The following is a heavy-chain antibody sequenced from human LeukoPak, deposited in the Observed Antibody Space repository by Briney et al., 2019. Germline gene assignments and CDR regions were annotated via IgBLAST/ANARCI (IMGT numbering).Heavy chain of an antibody. D-gene: IGHD1-26*01. CDR2: IYYRGDT. CDR1: GDSINSKHYY. V-gene: IGHV4-39*07. CDR3: ALLRGYFQH. Sequence: PSETLSLTCTVSGDSINSKHYYWGWIRQSPGKGLEWIANIYYRGDTQYNPSLKRRVAISIDTSKSQFFLMLSSVTAADTAVYYCALLRGYFQHWGQGTLVTVSS. J-gene: IGHJ1*01.